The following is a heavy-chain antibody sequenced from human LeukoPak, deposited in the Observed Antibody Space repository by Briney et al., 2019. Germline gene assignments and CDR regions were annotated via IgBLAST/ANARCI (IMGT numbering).Heavy chain of an antibody. CDR2: ISSRGSTI. Sequence: GGSLRLSCAASGFTFSDYYMSWIRQAPGKGLEWVSYISSRGSTIYYADSVKGRFTISRDNAKNSLYLQMNSLRAEDTAVYYCARDRYYDSSGYYGYWGQGTLVTVSS. V-gene: IGHV3-11*01. D-gene: IGHD3-22*01. J-gene: IGHJ4*02. CDR1: GFTFSDYY. CDR3: ARDRYYDSSGYYGY.